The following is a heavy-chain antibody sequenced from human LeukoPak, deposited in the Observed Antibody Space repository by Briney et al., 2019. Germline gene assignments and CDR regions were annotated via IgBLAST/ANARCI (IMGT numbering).Heavy chain of an antibody. CDR2: ISSSSSYI. CDR1: GFTFSSYS. CDR3: TTDFLAAAGTPTMLFDY. D-gene: IGHD6-13*01. V-gene: IGHV3-21*03. Sequence: GGSLRLSCAASGFTFSSYSMNWVRQAPGKGLEWVSSISSSSSYIYYADSVKGRFTISRDNAKNSLYLQMNSLKTEDTAVYYCTTDFLAAAGTPTMLFDYWGQGTLVTVSS. J-gene: IGHJ4*02.